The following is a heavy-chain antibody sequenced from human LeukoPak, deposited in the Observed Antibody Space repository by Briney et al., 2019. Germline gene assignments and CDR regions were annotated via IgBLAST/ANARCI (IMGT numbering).Heavy chain of an antibody. V-gene: IGHV3-21*01. Sequence: GGSLRLSCAASGFTLSSYSMNWVRQAPGKGLEWVSSISSSSSYIYYADSVKGRFTISRDNAKNSLYLQMNSLRAEDTAVYYCAKDRIQKTYYDSRQWGQGTLVTVSS. CDR3: AKDRIQKTYYDSRQ. J-gene: IGHJ4*02. CDR2: ISSSSSYI. CDR1: GFTLSSYS. D-gene: IGHD3-22*01.